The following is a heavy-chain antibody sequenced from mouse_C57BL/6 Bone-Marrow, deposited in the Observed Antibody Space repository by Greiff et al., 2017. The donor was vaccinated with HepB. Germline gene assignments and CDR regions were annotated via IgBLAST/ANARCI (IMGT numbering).Heavy chain of an antibody. J-gene: IGHJ2*01. CDR1: GFNIKDYY. CDR3: TTRGLLRFLFDY. Sequence: VQLQQSGAELVRPGASVKLSCTASGFNIKDYYMHWVKQRPEQGLEWIGRIDPEDGGTEYAPTFQGQATMTADTSSNTAYLQLSSLTSEDTAVYDCTTRGLLRFLFDYWGQGTTLTVSS. D-gene: IGHD1-1*01. CDR2: IDPEDGGT. V-gene: IGHV14-1*01.